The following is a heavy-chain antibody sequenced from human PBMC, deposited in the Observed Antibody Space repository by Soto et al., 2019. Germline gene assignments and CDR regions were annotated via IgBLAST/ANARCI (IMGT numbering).Heavy chain of an antibody. CDR2: ISAHNGNT. D-gene: IGHD1-1*01. CDR3: ARGRYGDY. V-gene: IGHV1-18*01. J-gene: IGHJ4*02. CDR1: GYGFTTYG. Sequence: QVHLVQSGAEVKKPGASVKVSCKGSGYGFTTYGITWVRQAPGQGLEWMAWISAHNGNTNYAQKLQVRVTVTRDTSTSTAYMELRSLTSDDTAVYYCARGRYGDYWGQGALVTVSS.